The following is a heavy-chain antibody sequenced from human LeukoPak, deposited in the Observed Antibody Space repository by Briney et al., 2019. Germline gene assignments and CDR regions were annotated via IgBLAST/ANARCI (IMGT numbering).Heavy chain of an antibody. J-gene: IGHJ4*02. CDR1: GFTFRNYW. V-gene: IGHV3-74*01. CDR2: TNPDGTSP. CDR3: VRGTNDWTGIDY. Sequence: GGSLRLSCAASGFTFRNYWMHWARQVPGKGLVWVSRTNPDGTSPHYADSVKGRFTISRDNARNILYLQMNSLRVEDTAIYYCVRGTNDWTGIDYWGQGILVTVSS. D-gene: IGHD2-8*01.